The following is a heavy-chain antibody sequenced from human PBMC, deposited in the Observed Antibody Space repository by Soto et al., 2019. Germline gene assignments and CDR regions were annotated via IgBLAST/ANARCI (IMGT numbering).Heavy chain of an antibody. CDR1: GFTFSDYY. Sequence: GGSLRLSCAASGFTFSDYYMTWIRQAPGKGLEWVSYISSSGTGIYYADSVRGRFTISRDNAKNSLYLQMSSLRAEETAVYYCARAFSDAFDIWGQGTMVTVSS. CDR2: ISSSGTGI. CDR3: ARAFSDAFDI. V-gene: IGHV3-11*01. J-gene: IGHJ3*02.